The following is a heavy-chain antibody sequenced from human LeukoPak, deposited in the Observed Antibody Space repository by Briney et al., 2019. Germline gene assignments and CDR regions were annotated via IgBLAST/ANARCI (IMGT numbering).Heavy chain of an antibody. CDR1: GYTFTSYG. CDR3: ARDDQGLDAFDI. J-gene: IGHJ3*02. V-gene: IGHV1-18*01. D-gene: IGHD3-16*01. CDR2: ISAYNGNT. Sequence: ASVKVSRKASGYTFTSYGISWVRQAPGQGLEWMGWISAYNGNTNYAQKLQGRVTMTTDTSTSTAYMELRSLRSDDTAVYYCARDDQGLDAFDIWGQGTMVTVSS.